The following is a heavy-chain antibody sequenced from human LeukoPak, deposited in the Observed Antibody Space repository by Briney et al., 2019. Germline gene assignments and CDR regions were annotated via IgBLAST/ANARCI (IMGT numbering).Heavy chain of an antibody. CDR3: AKDFWSGYRDYYYYYYMDV. J-gene: IGHJ6*03. V-gene: IGHV3-30*02. D-gene: IGHD3-3*01. CDR2: IRYDGSNK. CDR1: GFTFSSYG. Sequence: PGGSLRLSCAASGFTFSSYGMHWVRQAPGKGLEWVAFIRYDGSNKYYADSVKGRFTISRDNAKNSLYLQMNSLRAEDTAVYYCAKDFWSGYRDYYYYYYMDVWGKGTTVTVSS.